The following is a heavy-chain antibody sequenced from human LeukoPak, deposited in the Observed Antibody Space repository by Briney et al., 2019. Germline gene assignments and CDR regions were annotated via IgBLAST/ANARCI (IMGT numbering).Heavy chain of an antibody. D-gene: IGHD5-24*01. V-gene: IGHV3-23*01. Sequence: GGSLRLSCAASGFTFSHFAMSWIRQAPGKGLEWVSAISGSGGSTYYADSVKGRFTISRDNSKSTLYLQMNSLRAEDTAVYYCAKRDDYNSGSFDCWGQGTLVTVSS. J-gene: IGHJ4*02. CDR1: GFTFSHFA. CDR3: AKRDDYNSGSFDC. CDR2: ISGSGGST.